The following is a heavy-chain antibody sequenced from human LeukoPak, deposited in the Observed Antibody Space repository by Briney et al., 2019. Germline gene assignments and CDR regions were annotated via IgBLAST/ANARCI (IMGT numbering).Heavy chain of an antibody. CDR3: ARDKGTGGSYNWFDP. D-gene: IGHD3-10*01. J-gene: IGHJ5*02. CDR2: IYYSGST. CDR1: GGSISSGDYY. V-gene: IGHV4-30-4*01. Sequence: SETLSLTCTVSGGSISSGDYYWSWVRQPPGKGLEWIGYIYYSGSTYYNPSLKSRVTISVDTSKYQFSLKLSSVTAADTAVYYCARDKGTGGSYNWFDPWGQGTLVTVSS.